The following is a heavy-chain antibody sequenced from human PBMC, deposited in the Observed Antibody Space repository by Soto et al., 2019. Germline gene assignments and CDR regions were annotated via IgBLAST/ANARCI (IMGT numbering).Heavy chain of an antibody. CDR1: GGAFTKYS. Sequence: QVQLLQSGAEVKRPGSSVKVSCKVSGGAFTKYSLNWVRHAPGQGLEWLEGIIPLHNTSNYSLKLLGRGSVTADISSNTVYMHLSGLTSDDTATYYCAIWSNWNPLYYRGMDVWGQGTTVTVSS. CDR2: IIPLHNTS. V-gene: IGHV1-69*06. CDR3: AIWSNWNPLYYRGMDV. J-gene: IGHJ6*02. D-gene: IGHD1-20*01.